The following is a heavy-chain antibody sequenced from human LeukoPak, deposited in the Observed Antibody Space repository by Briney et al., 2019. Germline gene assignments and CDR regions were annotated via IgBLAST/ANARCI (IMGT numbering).Heavy chain of an antibody. J-gene: IGHJ1*01. Sequence: GGSLRLSCAASEFSVGSNYMTWVRQAPGKGLEWVSLIYSGGSTYYADSVKGRFTISRDNSKNTLYLQMNSLRAEDTAVYYCARVGPYDYGDYVGAEYFQHWGQGTLVTVSS. CDR2: IYSGGST. D-gene: IGHD4-17*01. V-gene: IGHV3-66*01. CDR3: ARVGPYDYGDYVGAEYFQH. CDR1: EFSVGSNY.